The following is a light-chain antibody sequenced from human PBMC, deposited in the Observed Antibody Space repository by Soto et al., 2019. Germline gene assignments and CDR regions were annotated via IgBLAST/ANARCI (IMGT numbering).Light chain of an antibody. CDR2: ATS. CDR3: PRNGV. CDR1: QGLSSW. Sequence: DLQMTQSPSSVSASVGDRVTITCRASQGLSSWLAWYQQKPAKAPNLLIFATSSLQRGVPSRFSGSGSATDVTPPSSSLRPEAFSTYECPRNGVFRPGTRVGI. J-gene: IGKJ3*01. V-gene: IGKV1-12*01.